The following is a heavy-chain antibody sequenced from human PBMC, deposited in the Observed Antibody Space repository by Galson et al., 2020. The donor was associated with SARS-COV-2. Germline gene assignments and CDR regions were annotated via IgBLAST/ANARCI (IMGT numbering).Heavy chain of an antibody. V-gene: IGHV1-24*01. Sequence: ASVKVSCKVSGYSRSELSIHWVRQAPGEGPEWMGGFDPRNGEVIYAQNFQGRVAMTEDSSADTTYMELSSLRSADTAVYYCVTSLLVPTINAFDRWGQGTVVTVSS. CDR1: GYSRSELS. D-gene: IGHD5-12*01. CDR2: FDPRNGEV. CDR3: VTSLLVPTINAFDR. J-gene: IGHJ3*02.